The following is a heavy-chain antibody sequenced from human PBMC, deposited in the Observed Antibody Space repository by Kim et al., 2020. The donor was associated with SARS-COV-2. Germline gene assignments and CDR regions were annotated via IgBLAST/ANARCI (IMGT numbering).Heavy chain of an antibody. CDR1: GYTFIRYD. J-gene: IGHJ5*02. V-gene: IGHV1-8*01. D-gene: IGHD6-6*01. CDR3: ARREYSSRGNWFDP. Sequence: ASVKVSCKASGYTFIRYDINWVRQATGQGLEWMGWMNPNSGNTGYAQKFQGRVTMTRNTSISTAYMELSSLRSEDTAVYYCARREYSSRGNWFDPWGQGTLVTVSS. CDR2: MNPNSGNT.